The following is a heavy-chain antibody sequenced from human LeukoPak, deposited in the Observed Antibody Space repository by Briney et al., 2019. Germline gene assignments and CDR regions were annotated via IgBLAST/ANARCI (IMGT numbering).Heavy chain of an antibody. J-gene: IGHJ5*02. Sequence: GGSLRLSCAASGFTFSSYAMSWVRQAPGKGLEWVSAISGSGGSTYYADSVKGRFTISRDNSKNTLYLQINSLRADDTAVYYCARDQGYKIDLWGQGTPVTVSA. CDR3: ARDQGYKIDL. D-gene: IGHD5-24*01. CDR1: GFTFSSYA. CDR2: ISGSGGST. V-gene: IGHV3-23*01.